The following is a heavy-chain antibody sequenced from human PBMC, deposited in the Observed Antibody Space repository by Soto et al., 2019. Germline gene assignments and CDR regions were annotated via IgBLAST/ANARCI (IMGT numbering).Heavy chain of an antibody. V-gene: IGHV2-5*02. CDR1: GFSLSTSGVA. J-gene: IGHJ4*02. CDR3: ARIFDVWSGYYFSY. CDR2: IFWDDDK. D-gene: IGHD3-3*01. Sequence: QITLKESGPTLVKPTQTLTLTCTFSGFSLSTSGVAVGWIRQAPRKAPEWLAFIFWDDDKRYSPSLENRLTITKDTSKNPVVLTMTNMDPVDTATYYCARIFDVWSGYYFSYWGRGTLVTVSS.